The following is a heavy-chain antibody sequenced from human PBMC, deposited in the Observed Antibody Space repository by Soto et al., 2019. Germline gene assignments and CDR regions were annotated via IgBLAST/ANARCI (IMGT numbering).Heavy chain of an antibody. V-gene: IGHV3-23*01. CDR1: GFTFSSYA. Sequence: PGGSLRLSCAASGFTFSSYAMSWVRQAPGKGLEWVSAISGSGGSTYYADSVKGRFTISRDNSKNTLYLQMNSLRAEGTAVYYCALSPGYCSSTSCHIGNYYYGMDVWGQGTTVTVSS. CDR3: ALSPGYCSSTSCHIGNYYYGMDV. D-gene: IGHD2-2*02. J-gene: IGHJ6*02. CDR2: ISGSGGST.